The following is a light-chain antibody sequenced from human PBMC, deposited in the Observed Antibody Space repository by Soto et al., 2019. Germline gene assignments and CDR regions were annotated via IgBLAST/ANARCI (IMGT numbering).Light chain of an antibody. CDR3: QVWDSSSDRYVV. V-gene: IGLV3-21*04. CDR1: NIGSKT. J-gene: IGLJ2*01. Sequence: SYELTQPPSVSVAPGKTPRITCGGNNIGSKTVHWYQVKPGQAPILVIYNDSDRPSGIPERFSGSNSGNTATLTISRVEAGDEADYYCQVWDSSSDRYVVFGGGTKVTVL. CDR2: NDS.